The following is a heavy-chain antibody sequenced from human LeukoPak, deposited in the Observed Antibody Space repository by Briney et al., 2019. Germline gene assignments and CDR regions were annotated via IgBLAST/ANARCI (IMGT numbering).Heavy chain of an antibody. CDR3: ARDLRNYIFDY. V-gene: IGHV3-48*01. CDR1: GFTFSSYS. D-gene: IGHD3-10*01. CDR2: ISSSSRTI. Sequence: GGSLRLSCAASGFTFSSYSMNWVRQAPGKGLEWISYISSSSRTIYYADSVKGRFTISRDKGKNSLYLQMNSLRAEDTAVYYCARDLRNYIFDYWGQGTLVTVSS. J-gene: IGHJ4*02.